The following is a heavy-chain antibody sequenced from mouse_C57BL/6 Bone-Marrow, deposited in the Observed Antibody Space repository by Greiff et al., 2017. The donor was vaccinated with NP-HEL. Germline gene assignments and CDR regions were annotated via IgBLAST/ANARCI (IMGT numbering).Heavy chain of an antibody. CDR3: ARSPATVASHY. D-gene: IGHD1-1*01. J-gene: IGHJ2*01. Sequence: VQRVESGAELARPGASVKLSCKASGYTFTSYGISWVKQRTGQGLEWIGEIYPRSGNTYYNEKFKGKATLTADKSSSTAYMELRSLTSEDSAVYYCARSPATVASHYWGQGTTLTVSS. CDR1: GYTFTSYG. V-gene: IGHV1-81*01. CDR2: IYPRSGNT.